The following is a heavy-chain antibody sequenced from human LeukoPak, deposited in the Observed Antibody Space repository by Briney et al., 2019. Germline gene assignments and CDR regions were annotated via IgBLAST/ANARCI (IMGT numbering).Heavy chain of an antibody. CDR3: ARHVTTASAARGFDI. V-gene: IGHV5-51*01. CDR2: IYPGDSDT. J-gene: IGHJ3*02. CDR1: GYSFTSYW. Sequence: GESLKISCKGSGYSFTSYWIGWVRQMPGKGLEWMGIIYPGDSDTRYSPSFQGQVTISADKSISTAYLQWSGLKASDTAVYYCARHVTTASAARGFDIWGQGTMVTVSS. D-gene: IGHD1-14*01.